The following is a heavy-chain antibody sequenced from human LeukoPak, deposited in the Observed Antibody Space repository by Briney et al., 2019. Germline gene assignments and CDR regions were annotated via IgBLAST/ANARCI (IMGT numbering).Heavy chain of an antibody. Sequence: SQTLSLTCTVSGGSISSGYYWGWIRQPPGKGLEWIGYIYFSGSTKYNPSLKSRVTISVDTSKNQFSLELNSVTATDTAMYYCARRLPILRFLEWSPFDYWGQGILVTVSS. J-gene: IGHJ4*02. CDR3: ARRLPILRFLEWSPFDY. CDR1: GGSISSGYY. V-gene: IGHV4-61*05. D-gene: IGHD3-3*01. CDR2: IYFSGST.